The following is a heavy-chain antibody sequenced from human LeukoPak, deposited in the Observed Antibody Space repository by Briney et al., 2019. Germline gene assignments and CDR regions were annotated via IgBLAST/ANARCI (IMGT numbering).Heavy chain of an antibody. CDR3: AKPRYCSSTSCYLFHYYYGMDV. D-gene: IGHD2-2*01. J-gene: IGHJ6*02. V-gene: IGHV3-30*04. CDR2: ISYDGSNK. Sequence: PGRSLRLSCAASGFTFSSYAMHWVRQAPGKGLEWVAVISYDGSNKYYADSVKGRFTISRDNFKNTLHLQMNSLRAEDTAVYYCAKPRYCSSTSCYLFHYYYGMDVWGQGTTVTVSS. CDR1: GFTFSSYA.